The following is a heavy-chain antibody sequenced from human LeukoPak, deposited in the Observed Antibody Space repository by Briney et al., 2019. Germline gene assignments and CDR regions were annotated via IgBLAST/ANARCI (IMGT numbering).Heavy chain of an antibody. CDR3: AQEPLLCFGEIDRDFGY. V-gene: IGHV3-23*01. D-gene: IGHD3-10*01. Sequence: GGTLRLSCAASGFTFSSYGMSWVRQAPGKGLEWVSAISGSGGSTYYADSVKGRFTISRDNSKNTLYLQMNSLRAEDTAVYYCAQEPLLCFGEIDRDFGYWGKGTLVTVSS. J-gene: IGHJ4*01. CDR1: GFTFSSYG. CDR2: ISGSGGST.